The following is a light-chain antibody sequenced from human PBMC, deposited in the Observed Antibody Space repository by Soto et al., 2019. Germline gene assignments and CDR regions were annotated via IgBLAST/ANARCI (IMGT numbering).Light chain of an antibody. CDR1: PLVSSSY. CDR2: GAS. V-gene: IGKV3-20*01. Sequence: EIVLTQSPVTLSLSPGERATLSCSASPLVSSSYLAWYQQKPGQAPRLRIYGASSRATGIPYRFSGSGSGTDFTLTISRLEPEDFALYYCQQADTVRKGTKLELK. J-gene: IGKJ2*01. CDR3: QQADT.